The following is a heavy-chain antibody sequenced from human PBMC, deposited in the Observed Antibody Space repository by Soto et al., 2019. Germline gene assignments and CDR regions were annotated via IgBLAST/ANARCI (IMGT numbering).Heavy chain of an antibody. J-gene: IGHJ4*02. Sequence: PGGSLRLSCAASGFTFSSYGMHWDRQAPGKGLEWVAVISYAGSNKYYADSVKGRFTISRDNSKNTLYLQMNSLRAEDTAVYYCAKDFLPDPSAMGRGASTQPIPSDYCGQRTLRAVSS. CDR3: AKDFLPDPSAMGRGASTQPIPSDY. CDR1: GFTFSSYG. CDR2: ISYAGSNK. D-gene: IGHD5-18*01. V-gene: IGHV3-30*18.